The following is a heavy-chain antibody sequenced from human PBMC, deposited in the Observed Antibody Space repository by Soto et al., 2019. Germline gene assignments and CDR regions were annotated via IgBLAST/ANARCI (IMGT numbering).Heavy chain of an antibody. J-gene: IGHJ4*02. CDR1: EFTFKNYG. CDR2: ISSSSSSI. Sequence: EVQLVESGGGLVQPGGSLRLSCVVSEFTFKNYGMNWVRQAPGKGLEWVSYISSSSSSIDYADSVKGRFTIFRDNAKSSLCLQMNSLRDEDTAVYYCARGGGGRPAYWGRGTLDPVST. CDR3: ARGGGGRPAY. V-gene: IGHV3-48*02. D-gene: IGHD6-25*01.